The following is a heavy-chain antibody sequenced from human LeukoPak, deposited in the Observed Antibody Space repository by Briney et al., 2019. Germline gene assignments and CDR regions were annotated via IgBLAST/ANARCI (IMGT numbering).Heavy chain of an antibody. J-gene: IGHJ4*02. D-gene: IGHD6-13*01. CDR2: ISWNSGSI. Sequence: GRSLRLSCAASGFTFDDYAMHWVRQAPGKGLEWASGISWNSGSIGYADSVKGRFTISRDNAKNSLYLQMNSLRAEDTALYYCAKSAGDIAAAGGFDYWGQGTLVTVSS. CDR1: GFTFDDYA. V-gene: IGHV3-9*01. CDR3: AKSAGDIAAAGGFDY.